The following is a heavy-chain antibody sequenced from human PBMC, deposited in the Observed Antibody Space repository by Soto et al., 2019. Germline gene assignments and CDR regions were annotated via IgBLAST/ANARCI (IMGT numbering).Heavy chain of an antibody. CDR2: INPSGGST. Sequence: ASVKVSCKASGYTFTSYYMHWVRQAPGQGLEWMGIINPSGGSTSYAQKFQGRVTMTRDTSTSTVYMELSSLRSEDTAVYYCARDAGYCSSTSCYTEYFDYWRHGTLVTVSS. D-gene: IGHD2-2*02. J-gene: IGHJ4*01. CDR1: GYTFTSYY. CDR3: ARDAGYCSSTSCYTEYFDY. V-gene: IGHV1-46*01.